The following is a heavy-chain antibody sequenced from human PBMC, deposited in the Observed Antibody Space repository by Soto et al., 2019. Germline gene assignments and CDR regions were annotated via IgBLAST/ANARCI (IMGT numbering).Heavy chain of an antibody. D-gene: IGHD4-4*01. CDR1: GGSISSYY. V-gene: IGHV4-59*01. CDR2: IYYSGST. J-gene: IGHJ4*02. Sequence: PWETLSLTCTVSGGSISSYYWSWIRQPPGKGLEWIGYIYYSGSTNYNPSLKSRVTISVDTSKNQFSLKLSSVTAADTAVYYCARCTVTPDFDYWGQGTLVTVSS. CDR3: ARCTVTPDFDY.